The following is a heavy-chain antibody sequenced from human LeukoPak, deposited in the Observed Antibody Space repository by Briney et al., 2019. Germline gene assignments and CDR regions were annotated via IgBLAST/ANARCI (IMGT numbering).Heavy chain of an antibody. Sequence: PSETLSLTCTVSGGSISSGDYYWSWIRQPPGKGLEWIGYIYCSGSTYYNPSLKSRVTISVDTSKNQFSLKLSSVTAADTAVYYCASTLRFLPYRRFDYWGQGTLVTVPS. D-gene: IGHD3-3*01. CDR2: IYCSGST. V-gene: IGHV4-30-4*08. J-gene: IGHJ4*02. CDR3: ASTLRFLPYRRFDY. CDR1: GGSISSGDYY.